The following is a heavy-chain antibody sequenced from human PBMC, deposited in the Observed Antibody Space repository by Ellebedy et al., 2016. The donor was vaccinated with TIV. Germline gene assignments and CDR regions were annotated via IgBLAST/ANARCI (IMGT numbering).Heavy chain of an antibody. D-gene: IGHD4-23*01. CDR3: ASDGAGRWDY. Sequence: MPSETLSLTCSVSGSSISSGYYWGWILPPPSRGLAWLGTMIHSGSTYYSPSLKSRVTISVDTSKNQLSLRLSSVTAADTAVYYCASDGAGRWDYWGPGTLVTISS. CDR1: GSSISSGYY. J-gene: IGHJ4*02. CDR2: MIHSGST. V-gene: IGHV4-38-2*02.